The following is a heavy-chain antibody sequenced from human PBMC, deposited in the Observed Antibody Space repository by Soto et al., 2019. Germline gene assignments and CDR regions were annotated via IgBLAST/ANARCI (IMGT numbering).Heavy chain of an antibody. D-gene: IGHD2-21*01. CDR3: ATLHFYSAPQ. V-gene: IGHV4-39*01. CDR2: IYYSGST. CDR1: GGSISSSSYY. J-gene: IGHJ4*02. Sequence: SETLSLTCTVSGGSISSSSYYWGWIRQPPGKGLEWIGSIYYSGSTYYNPSLKSRVTISVDTSKNQFSLKLGSVTAADTAVYYCATLHFYSAPQWGQGTLVTVSS.